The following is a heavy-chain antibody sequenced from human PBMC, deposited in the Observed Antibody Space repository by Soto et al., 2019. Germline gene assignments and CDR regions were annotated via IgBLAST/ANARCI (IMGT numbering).Heavy chain of an antibody. CDR2: ISYDGSNK. V-gene: IGHV3-30-3*01. Sequence: QVQLVESGGGVVQPGRSLRLSCAASGFTFNSYAMHWVRQAPGKGLEWVAVISYDGSNKYYADSVKGRFTISRDNSKNTLYLQMNSLRAEDTAVYYCAISKTRDGYNFGYWGQGTLVTVSS. CDR3: AISKTRDGYNFGY. D-gene: IGHD5-12*01. J-gene: IGHJ4*02. CDR1: GFTFNSYA.